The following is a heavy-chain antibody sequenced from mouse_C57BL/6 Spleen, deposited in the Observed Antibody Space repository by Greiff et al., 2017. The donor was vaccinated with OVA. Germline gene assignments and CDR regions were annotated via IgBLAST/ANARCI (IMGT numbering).Heavy chain of an antibody. CDR2: IDPENGDT. CDR3: TNGYGSYYAMDY. Sequence: EVKLQQSGAELVRPGASVKLSCTASGFNIKDDYMHWVKQRPEQGLEWIGWIDPENGDTEYASKFQGKATITADTSSNTAYLQLSSLTSEDTAVYYCTNGYGSYYAMDYWGQGTSVTVSS. V-gene: IGHV14-4*01. D-gene: IGHD1-1*01. CDR1: GFNIKDDY. J-gene: IGHJ4*01.